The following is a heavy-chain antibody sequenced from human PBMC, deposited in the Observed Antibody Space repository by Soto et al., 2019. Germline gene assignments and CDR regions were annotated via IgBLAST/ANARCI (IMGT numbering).Heavy chain of an antibody. CDR3: ARGTDDYIWGSYRYTGYYYYMDV. D-gene: IGHD3-16*02. J-gene: IGHJ6*03. Sequence: GGSLRLSCAASGFTVNSNYMSWVRQAPGKGLEWVSVIYSGGSTYYADSVKGRFTISRHNSKNTLYLQMNSLRAEDTAVYYCARGTDDYIWGSYRYTGYYYYMDVWGKGTTVTVSS. CDR1: GFTVNSNY. V-gene: IGHV3-53*04. CDR2: IYSGGST.